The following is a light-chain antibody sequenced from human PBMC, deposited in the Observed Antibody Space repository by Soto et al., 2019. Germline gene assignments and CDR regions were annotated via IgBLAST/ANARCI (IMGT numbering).Light chain of an antibody. CDR2: GAS. CDR1: QSFSSN. V-gene: IGKV3D-15*01. J-gene: IGKJ2*01. CDR3: QQYNNWPPYT. Sequence: EIVMTQSPATLSVSPGERATLSCWASQSFSSNLAWYQQKPGQAPRRLIYGASTRSTGFPASFSGSGSGTAVTLPIISLQSEDFAVYYCQQYNNWPPYTFGQGTKLEIK.